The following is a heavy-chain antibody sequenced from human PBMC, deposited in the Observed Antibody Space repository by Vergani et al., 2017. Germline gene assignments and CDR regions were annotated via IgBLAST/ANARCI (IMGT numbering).Heavy chain of an antibody. V-gene: IGHV7-4-1*01. CDR1: GYTFTSYA. J-gene: IGHJ4*02. CDR3: ARAKRGRLAVGATDS. D-gene: IGHD6-19*01. CDR2: IKTNTGNP. Sequence: QVQLVQSGSELKKPGASVKVSCKASGYTFTSYAMNWVRQTPGQGLEWMGWIKTNTGNPTYARAFTGRFVFSLDTSISTAYLQIGSLKAEDTAVYFCARAKRGRLAVGATDSWGQGTLLTVSS.